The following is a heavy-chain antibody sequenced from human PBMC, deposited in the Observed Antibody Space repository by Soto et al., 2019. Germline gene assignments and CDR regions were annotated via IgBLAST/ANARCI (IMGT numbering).Heavy chain of an antibody. J-gene: IGHJ5*02. Sequence: QLQLQESGPGLVKPSQTLSLTCTVSGGSISSGDYYWSWIRQPPGKGLEWIGYLYYSGSTYYNPSLKSRVTISVDTSKNQFSLKLSSVTAADTAVYYCAIAGYSYLNWFDPWGQGTLVTVSS. CDR2: LYYSGST. V-gene: IGHV4-30-4*01. CDR1: GGSISSGDYY. D-gene: IGHD5-18*01. CDR3: AIAGYSYLNWFDP.